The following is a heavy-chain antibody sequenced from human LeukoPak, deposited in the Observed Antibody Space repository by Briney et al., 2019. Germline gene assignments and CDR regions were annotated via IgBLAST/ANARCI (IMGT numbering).Heavy chain of an antibody. V-gene: IGHV3-7*01. Sequence: PGGSLRLSCAASGFTFSSYAMSWVRQAPGKGLEWVASIKQDGSETDYVDFMKGRFTISRDNAKNSVYLQVNSLRAEDTAVYHCARIGYRSSSFDYWGQGTLVTVSS. D-gene: IGHD6-13*01. CDR3: ARIGYRSSSFDY. CDR1: GFTFSSYA. CDR2: IKQDGSET. J-gene: IGHJ4*02.